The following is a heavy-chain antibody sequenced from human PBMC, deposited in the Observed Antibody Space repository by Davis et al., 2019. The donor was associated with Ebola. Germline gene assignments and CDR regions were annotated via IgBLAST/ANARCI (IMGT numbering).Heavy chain of an antibody. D-gene: IGHD2-2*01. CDR1: GGSISSGGYS. Sequence: SETLSLTCAVSGGSISSGGYSWSWIRQPPGKGLEWIGYIYYSGSTYYNPSLKSRVTISVDTSKNQFSLKLSSVTAADTAVYYCARVPAAMGGYYYYYGMDVWGQGTTVTVSS. CDR2: IYYSGST. CDR3: ARVPAAMGGYYYYYGMDV. V-gene: IGHV4-30-4*07. J-gene: IGHJ6*02.